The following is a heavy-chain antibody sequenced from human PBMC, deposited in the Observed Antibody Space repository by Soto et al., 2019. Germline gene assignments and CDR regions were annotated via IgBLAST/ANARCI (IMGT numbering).Heavy chain of an antibody. V-gene: IGHV3-30-3*01. CDR2: IPSRAGDNK. Sequence: QVQLVESGGGVVQPGRSLRLSCAASGFTFSNYVIHWVRQAPGKGLEWVALIPSRAGDNKQYADSVKGRFTISRDNSKNTLSLQMDSLRAEDTAVYYCAREDESSGYAGTFHHWGQGTQVTVSS. CDR3: AREDESSGYAGTFHH. CDR1: GFTFSNYV. J-gene: IGHJ1*01. D-gene: IGHD3-22*01.